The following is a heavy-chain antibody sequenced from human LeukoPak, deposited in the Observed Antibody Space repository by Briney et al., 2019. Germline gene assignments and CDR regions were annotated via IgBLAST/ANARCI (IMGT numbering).Heavy chain of an antibody. CDR3: ARDGGRSGVTTVTVDI. D-gene: IGHD4-17*01. V-gene: IGHV1-18*01. J-gene: IGHJ3*02. CDR1: GYTFTSYG. CDR2: ITAYNGNT. Sequence: ASVKVSCNASGYTFTSYGISWVRQAPGQGLEWMGWITAYNGNTNYAQKLQGSVTMTTDTSTSTAYMELRSLRSDDTAVYYCARDGGRSGVTTVTVDIWGQGTMVTVSS.